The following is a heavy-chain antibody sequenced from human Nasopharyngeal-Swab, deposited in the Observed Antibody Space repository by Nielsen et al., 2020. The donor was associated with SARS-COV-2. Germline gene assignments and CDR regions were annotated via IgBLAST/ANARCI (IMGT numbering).Heavy chain of an antibody. V-gene: IGHV4-4*02. CDR1: GGSISSNTW. CDR3: SRHYYYYMDI. J-gene: IGHJ6*03. CDR2: IIHSGGT. Sequence: SETLSLTCAVFGGSISSNTWWGLVRQTPGMGLEWIGEIIHSGGTNYNPALKSRVTISVDKSKNQLSLEVTSVTAADTAVYYCSRHYYYYMDIWGKGTTVTVSS.